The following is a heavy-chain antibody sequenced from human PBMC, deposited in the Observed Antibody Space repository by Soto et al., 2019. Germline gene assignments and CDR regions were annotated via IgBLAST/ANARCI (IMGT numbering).Heavy chain of an antibody. D-gene: IGHD3-10*02. CDR3: AHRNSRMFAFDI. Sequence: SGPTLVNPPPPPPLTCPFSGFSLTTVGMGVGWIRQPPGQALDWLGIIYWDDDKRYSPSLNGRVTFIKDTSKNQVVLTMTNIDPVDTATYYCAHRNSRMFAFDIWGQGTLVTVSS. CDR2: IYWDDDK. J-gene: IGHJ3*02. CDR1: GFSLTTVGMG. V-gene: IGHV2-5*02.